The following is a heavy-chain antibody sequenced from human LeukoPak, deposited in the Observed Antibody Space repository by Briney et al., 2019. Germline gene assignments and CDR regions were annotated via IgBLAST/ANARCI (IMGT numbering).Heavy chain of an antibody. D-gene: IGHD3-16*01. CDR3: ARDPPGWGVNVDY. V-gene: IGHV4-4*02. Sequence: PSGTLSLTCAVSGGSIGNSYWWTWVRQSPGRGREWIGEIYPSGTTNYNPSLKSRVTISLAKSNNQFSLELNCVRAAETAVYYCARDPPGWGVNVDYWGQGTLVTASS. CDR1: GGSIGNSYW. CDR2: IYPSGTT. J-gene: IGHJ4*02.